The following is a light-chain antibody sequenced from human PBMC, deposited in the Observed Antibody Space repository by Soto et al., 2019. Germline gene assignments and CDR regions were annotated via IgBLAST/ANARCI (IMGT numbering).Light chain of an antibody. CDR1: SSNIGTNA. CDR2: NNN. Sequence: QSVLTQPPSASGTPGQRVTISCSGGSSNIGTNAVNWYQQLPGTAPKLLIYNNNQRPSGVPDRFSGSKSGTSASLAISGLQSEDEADYYWAAWDDRLNCYVFGTGTKLTVL. J-gene: IGLJ1*01. V-gene: IGLV1-44*01. CDR3: AAWDDRLNCYV.